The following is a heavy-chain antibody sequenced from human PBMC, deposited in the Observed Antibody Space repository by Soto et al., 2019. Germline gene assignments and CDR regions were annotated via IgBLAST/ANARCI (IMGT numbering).Heavy chain of an antibody. Sequence: GXSXKVSFKASGGTXTGYASGWVRQAPGQGLEWMGGIITIFGTENYAQKFQGRVTITADESTSTAYMEMSRMRSEDTAVYYCARVDSSGPLDYWGQGTLVTVSS. CDR1: GGTXTGYA. CDR3: ARVDSSGPLDY. J-gene: IGHJ4*02. CDR2: IITIFGTE. V-gene: IGHV1-69*13. D-gene: IGHD3-22*01.